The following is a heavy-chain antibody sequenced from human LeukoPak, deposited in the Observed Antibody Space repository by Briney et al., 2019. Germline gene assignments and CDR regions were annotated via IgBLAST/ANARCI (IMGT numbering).Heavy chain of an antibody. J-gene: IGHJ5*02. V-gene: IGHV4-59*01. CDR1: GGSISSSY. Sequence: SETLSLTCTVPGGSISSSYWNWIRQPPGKGLEWIGYIYYSGSTKSNPSLKSRVSISVDTSKNQFSLKLSSVSAADTAVYYCANSKTNGDSSGWYAWFDPWGQGTLVTVSS. CDR2: IYYSGST. D-gene: IGHD6-19*01. CDR3: ANSKTNGDSSGWYAWFDP.